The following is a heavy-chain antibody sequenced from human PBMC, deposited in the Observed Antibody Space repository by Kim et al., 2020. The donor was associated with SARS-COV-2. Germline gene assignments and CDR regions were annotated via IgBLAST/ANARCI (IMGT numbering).Heavy chain of an antibody. V-gene: IGHV3-23*01. D-gene: IGHD3-22*01. Sequence: GSTYYADSVKGRFTISRDNSKNTLYLQMNSLRAEDTAVYYCATSGYYLDYWGQGTLVTVSS. CDR2: GST. J-gene: IGHJ4*02. CDR3: ATSGYYLDY.